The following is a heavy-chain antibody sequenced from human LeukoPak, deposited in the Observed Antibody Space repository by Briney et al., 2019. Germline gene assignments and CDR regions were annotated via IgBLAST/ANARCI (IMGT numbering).Heavy chain of an antibody. CDR3: ARHDKGASSGYYYPDY. CDR2: IDPSDSYT. D-gene: IGHD3-22*01. J-gene: IGHJ4*02. CDR1: GYSFTSYW. Sequence: GESLKISCKGSGYSFTSYWISWVRQMLGKGLEWMGRIDPSDSYTNYSPSFQGHVTISADKSISTAYLQWSSLKASDTAMYYCARHDKGASSGYYYPDYWGQGTLVTVSS. V-gene: IGHV5-10-1*01.